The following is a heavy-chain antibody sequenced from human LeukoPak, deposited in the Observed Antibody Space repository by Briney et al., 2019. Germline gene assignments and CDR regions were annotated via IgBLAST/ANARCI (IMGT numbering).Heavy chain of an antibody. Sequence: GGSLRLSCAASGFTFSSYSMNWVRQAPGKGLEWVSYISSSSSTIYYADSVKGRFTISRDNAKNSLYLQMNSLRAEDTAVYYCARDLRPLEFDPWGQGTLVTVSS. CDR3: ARDLRPLEFDP. V-gene: IGHV3-48*04. CDR2: ISSSSSTI. J-gene: IGHJ5*02. CDR1: GFTFSSYS.